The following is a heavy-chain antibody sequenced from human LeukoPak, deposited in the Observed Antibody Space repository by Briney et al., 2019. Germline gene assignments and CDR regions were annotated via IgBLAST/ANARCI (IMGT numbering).Heavy chain of an antibody. CDR2: ISNSDYST. J-gene: IGHJ4*02. V-gene: IGHV3-23*01. CDR1: GFTFSSYA. Sequence: GGSLRLSCAAFGFTFSSYAMSWVRQAPGKGLEWVSTISNSDYSTYYADSVKGRFTISRANSENTLYLQMNNLRAEDTAVYYCAKATGYLLWGQGTLVTVSS. CDR3: AKATGYLL. D-gene: IGHD1-14*01.